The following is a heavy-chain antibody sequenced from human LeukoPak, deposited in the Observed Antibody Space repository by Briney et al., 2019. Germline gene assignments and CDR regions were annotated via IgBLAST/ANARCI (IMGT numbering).Heavy chain of an antibody. CDR1: GGSISGYY. V-gene: IGHV4-4*07. Sequence: SSETLSLTCIVSGGSISGYYWTWIRQPAGRRLEWIGRIYTSETTHYNPSLKSRVTMSLDTSKNQFSLKLTSVTAADAAVYYCARGDRDLGYWGQGALVTVSS. J-gene: IGHJ4*02. CDR3: ARGDRDLGY. CDR2: IYTSETT. D-gene: IGHD3-22*01.